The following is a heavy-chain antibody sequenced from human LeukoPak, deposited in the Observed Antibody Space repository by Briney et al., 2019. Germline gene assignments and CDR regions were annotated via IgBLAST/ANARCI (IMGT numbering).Heavy chain of an antibody. D-gene: IGHD3-16*01. CDR3: AIWSANLNY. Sequence: GGSLRLSCTASGFTFGDYAMSWLRQAPGKGLEWVAHTNEGGSDKYYVDSVKGRFTISRDNVKSSLYLQMNSLRAEDTALYYCAIWSANLNYWGQGTLVTVSS. CDR1: GFTFGDYA. V-gene: IGHV3-7*01. J-gene: IGHJ4*02. CDR2: TNEGGSDK.